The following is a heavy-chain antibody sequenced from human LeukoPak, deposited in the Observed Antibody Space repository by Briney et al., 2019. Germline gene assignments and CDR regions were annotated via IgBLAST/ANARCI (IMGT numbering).Heavy chain of an antibody. CDR1: RFTFSSYA. Sequence: GGSLRLSCAASRFTFSSYAMSWVRQAPGKGLEWVSGISGSGGSTYYADSVKGRFTISRDNSKNTLYLQMNSLRAGDTAVYYCAKCSGGTCYSSLDYWGQGTLVTLSS. CDR2: ISGSGGST. J-gene: IGHJ4*02. V-gene: IGHV3-23*01. CDR3: AKCSGGTCYSSLDY. D-gene: IGHD2-15*01.